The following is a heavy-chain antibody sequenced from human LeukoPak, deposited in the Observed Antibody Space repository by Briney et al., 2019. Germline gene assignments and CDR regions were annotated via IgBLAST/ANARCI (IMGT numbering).Heavy chain of an antibody. Sequence: GGSLRLSCAASGFTVSYNYMSWVRQAPGKGLEWVSVIYSGGTTFYADSVKGRFTISRDNSKNTLYLQMNSLRAEDTAVYYCATMVRYPLFDYWGQGTLVTVSS. CDR2: IYSGGTT. CDR1: GFTVSYNY. CDR3: ATMVRYPLFDY. V-gene: IGHV3-53*01. D-gene: IGHD3-10*01. J-gene: IGHJ4*02.